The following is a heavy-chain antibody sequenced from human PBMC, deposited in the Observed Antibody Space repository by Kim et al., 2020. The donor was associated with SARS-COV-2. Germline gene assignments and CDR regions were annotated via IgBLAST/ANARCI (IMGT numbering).Heavy chain of an antibody. D-gene: IGHD6-6*01. V-gene: IGHV4-34*01. CDR1: GGSFSGYY. CDR2: INHSGST. J-gene: IGHJ4*02. Sequence: SETLSLTCAVYGGSFSGYYWSWIRQPPGKVLEWIGEINHSGSTNYNPSLKSRVTISVDTSKNQFSLKLSSVTTADTAVYYCAIIEYSSSSGTAWDYWGQGTLVTVSS. CDR3: AIIEYSSSSGTAWDY.